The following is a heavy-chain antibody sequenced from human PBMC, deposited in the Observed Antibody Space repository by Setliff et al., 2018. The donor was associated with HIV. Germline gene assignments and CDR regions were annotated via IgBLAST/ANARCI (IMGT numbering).Heavy chain of an antibody. CDR2: IYYSGNT. CDR1: GGSMFTPNHY. D-gene: IGHD3-9*01. CDR3: ATRPPSKGGNSGYFPYFDF. J-gene: IGHJ4*02. V-gene: IGHV4-59*02. Sequence: SETLSLTCIVSGVSGGSMFTPNHYWSWIRKPPGKGLEWIGYIYYSGNTNYNPSLKSRVTISLDTSRNQISLNLTSVTAADTAVYYCATRPPSKGGNSGYFPYFDFWGQGTLVTVSS.